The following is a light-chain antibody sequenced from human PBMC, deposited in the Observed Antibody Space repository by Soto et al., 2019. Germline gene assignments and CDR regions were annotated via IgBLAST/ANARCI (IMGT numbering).Light chain of an antibody. CDR3: ISYTSDDVRYV. CDR1: NSDVGIYDF. J-gene: IGLJ1*01. Sequence: QSALTQPASLSGSPGQSITISCTGSNSDVGIYDFVSWYQHHPGRAPKLIVSEVSHRPSGVSNRFSGSKSGNTASLTISGLQSEDEADYYCISYTSDDVRYVFGTGTKVTV. V-gene: IGLV2-14*01. CDR2: EVS.